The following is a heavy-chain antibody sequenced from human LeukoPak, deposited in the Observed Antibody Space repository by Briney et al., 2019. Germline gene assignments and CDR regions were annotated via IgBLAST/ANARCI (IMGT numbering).Heavy chain of an antibody. CDR1: GFSFTNYG. V-gene: IGHV3-30*02. D-gene: IGHD3-10*01. J-gene: IGHJ5*02. Sequence: GGSLRLSCAASGFSFTNYGMHWVRQAPGKGLEWVAFIRYDGGKTHYVDSVKGRFTVSRGNSNKTLYLQMNGLRAEDTAVYYCARDSLRLWFGELNNWFDPWGQGTLVTVSS. CDR3: ARDSLRLWFGELNNWFDP. CDR2: IRYDGGKT.